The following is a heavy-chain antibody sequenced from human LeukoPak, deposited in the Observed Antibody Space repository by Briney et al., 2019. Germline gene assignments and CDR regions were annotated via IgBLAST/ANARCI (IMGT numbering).Heavy chain of an antibody. CDR1: GGTFSSYA. CDR3: ARDMGRGYSGYDPNFDY. J-gene: IGHJ4*02. CDR2: IIPIFGTA. V-gene: IGHV1-69*13. D-gene: IGHD5-12*01. Sequence: GASVKVSCKASGGTFSSYAISWVRQAPGRGLEWMGGIIPIFGTANYAQKFQGRVTITADESTSTAYMELSSLRSEDTAVYYCARDMGRGYSGYDPNFDYWGQGTLVTVSS.